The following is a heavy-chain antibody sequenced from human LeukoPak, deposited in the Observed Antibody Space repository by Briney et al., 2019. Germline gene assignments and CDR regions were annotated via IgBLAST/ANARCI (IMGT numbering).Heavy chain of an antibody. J-gene: IGHJ4*02. V-gene: IGHV3-23*01. CDR3: ARERTETYYYDSSGYYHYFDY. Sequence: GGTLRLSCAASGFTFSSYGMSWVRQAPGKGLEWVSAISGSGGSTYYADSVKGRFTISRDNSKNTLYLQMNSLRAEDTAVYYCARERTETYYYDSSGYYHYFDYWGQGTLVTVSS. D-gene: IGHD3-22*01. CDR1: GFTFSSYG. CDR2: ISGSGGST.